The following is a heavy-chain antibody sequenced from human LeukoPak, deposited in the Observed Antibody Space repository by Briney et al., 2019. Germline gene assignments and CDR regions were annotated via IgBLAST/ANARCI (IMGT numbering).Heavy chain of an antibody. CDR2: IIPTFGTA. J-gene: IGHJ4*02. CDR3: AKPRPQWIQLWWRGNYFDY. V-gene: IGHV1-69*05. CDR1: GGTFSSYA. Sequence: ASVKVSCKASGGTFSSYAISWVRQAPGQGLEWMGGIIPTFGTANYAQKLQGRVTMTTDTSTSTAYMELRSLRSDDTAVYYCAKPRPQWIQLWWRGNYFDYWGQGTLVTVSS. D-gene: IGHD5-18*01.